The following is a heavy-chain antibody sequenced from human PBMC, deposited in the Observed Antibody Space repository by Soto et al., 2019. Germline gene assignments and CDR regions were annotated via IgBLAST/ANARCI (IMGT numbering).Heavy chain of an antibody. J-gene: IGHJ2*01. V-gene: IGHV4-34*01. CDR1: GGSFSGYY. Sequence: SETLSLTCAVYGGSFSGYYWSWIRQPPGKGLELIGEINHSGITNLNPSLKSRVSISVDTSKKQFSLKLSSVTAADTAVYFCAAHLKTTVTAYWYFDLWGRGTLVTVSS. CDR2: INHSGIT. CDR3: AAHLKTTVTAYWYFDL. D-gene: IGHD4-17*01.